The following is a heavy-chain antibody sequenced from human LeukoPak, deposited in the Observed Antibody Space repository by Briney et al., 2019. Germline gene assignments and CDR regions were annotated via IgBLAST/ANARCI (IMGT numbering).Heavy chain of an antibody. CDR2: IYPGDSDP. D-gene: IGHD2-21*02. J-gene: IGHJ4*02. Sequence: GESLKISWKGSGYSFTSYWIGWVRPMPGKGLEWMGIIYPGDSDPRYSPSFQGQVTISADKSISTAYLQWSSLKASDTAMYHCARSKAYCGGDCYSPFDYWGQVTLVTVSS. V-gene: IGHV5-51*01. CDR3: ARSKAYCGGDCYSPFDY. CDR1: GYSFTSYW.